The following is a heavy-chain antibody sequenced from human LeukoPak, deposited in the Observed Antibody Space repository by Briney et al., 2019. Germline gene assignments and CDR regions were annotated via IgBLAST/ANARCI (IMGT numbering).Heavy chain of an antibody. D-gene: IGHD6-13*01. CDR2: IYYSGST. V-gene: IGHV4-59*01. J-gene: IGHJ4*02. CDR3: ARDSSSNDY. CDR1: GGSISSYY. Sequence: PSETLSLTCTVSGGSISSYYWSWIRQPPGKGLEWIGYIYYSGSTNYNPSLKSRVTISVDTSKNQFSLKLSSVTAADTAVYYCARDSSSNDYWGQGTLVTVSS.